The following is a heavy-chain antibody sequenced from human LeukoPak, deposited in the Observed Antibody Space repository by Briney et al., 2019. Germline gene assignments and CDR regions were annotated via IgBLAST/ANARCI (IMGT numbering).Heavy chain of an antibody. CDR3: AREGGSYSSSSR. Sequence: SETLSLTCAVSGGSFSGYYWTWIRQPPGKGLEWIGEINHSGSANYNPSLKSRVTISLDTSKNQFSLKLSSVTAADTAVYYCAREGGSYSSSSRWGQGTLVTVSS. CDR2: INHSGSA. J-gene: IGHJ4*02. CDR1: GGSFSGYY. V-gene: IGHV4-34*01. D-gene: IGHD6-13*01.